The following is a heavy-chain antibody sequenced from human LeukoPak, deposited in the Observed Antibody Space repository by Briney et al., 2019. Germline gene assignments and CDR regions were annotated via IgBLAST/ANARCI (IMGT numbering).Heavy chain of an antibody. J-gene: IGHJ6*02. CDR2: ISSGGTNK. D-gene: IGHD1-1*01. CDR1: GFIFSSYD. CDR3: VKVLVTYTVDV. Sequence: GGSLRLSCAASGFIFSSYDMHWARQAPREELEWVALISSGGTNKYYADSVKGRFTISRDNSKNTLYLQMNSLRGEDTAVYYCVKVLVTYTVDVWGQGTTVTVSS. V-gene: IGHV3-30*18.